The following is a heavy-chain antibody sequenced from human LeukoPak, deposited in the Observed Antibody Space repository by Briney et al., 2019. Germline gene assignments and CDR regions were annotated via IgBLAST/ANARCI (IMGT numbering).Heavy chain of an antibody. V-gene: IGHV1-46*01. D-gene: IGHD3-16*02. Sequence: WASVKVSCKTSGYTFTNYYMHWVRQAPGQGLEWMGIINPSGGSTSYAQKFQGRVTMTRDTSISTAYMELSRLRSDDTAVYYCARVRVGYRSSNWFDPWGQGTLVTVSS. CDR3: ARVRVGYRSSNWFDP. J-gene: IGHJ5*02. CDR1: GYTFTNYY. CDR2: INPSGGST.